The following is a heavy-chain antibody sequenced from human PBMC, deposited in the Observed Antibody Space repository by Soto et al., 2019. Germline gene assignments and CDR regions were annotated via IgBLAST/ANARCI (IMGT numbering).Heavy chain of an antibody. V-gene: IGHV3-30-3*01. D-gene: IGHD6-13*01. CDR2: IAYDGTDK. CDR1: GFTFRSYS. J-gene: IGHJ4*02. CDR3: ARGFGIAVASLTPDY. Sequence: GGSLRLSCTASGFTFRSYSMHWVRQGPGGGLEWVAYIAYDGTDKYYADSVKARFSISRDNSKNTVDLQMSSLTVDDSGVYYCARGFGIAVASLTPDYWGQGTLVTVSS.